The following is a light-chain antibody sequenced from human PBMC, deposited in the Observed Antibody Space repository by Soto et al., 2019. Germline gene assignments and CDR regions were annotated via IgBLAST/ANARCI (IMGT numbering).Light chain of an antibody. V-gene: IGKV4-1*01. CDR3: QQYPGTPYT. CDR1: QSVLYSPNNKNY. J-gene: IGKJ2*01. CDR2: WAS. Sequence: DIVMTQSPDSLAVSLGERATINCESSQSVLYSPNNKNYLAWYQQKPGQPPKLLIYWASTRESGVPDRFSGSGSGTDFTLTISSLQAEDVAVYYCQQYPGTPYTFGQGTKVEIK.